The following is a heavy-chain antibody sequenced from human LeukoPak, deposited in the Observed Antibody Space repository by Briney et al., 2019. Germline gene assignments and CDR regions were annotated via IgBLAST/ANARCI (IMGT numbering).Heavy chain of an antibody. CDR3: YRGQQYPYGPELDY. CDR2: IRSKTHDGTT. CDR1: GFTFADYN. Sequence: GGSLRLSCTASGFTFADYNMNWVRHAPGKGLEGVGYIRSKTHDGTTDYVASVKGRFTISRDDSKSIAYLEMTSLKSEDTAVDYCYRGQQYPYGPELDYWGQGTLVTVSS. V-gene: IGHV3-49*04. J-gene: IGHJ4*02. D-gene: IGHD3-10*01.